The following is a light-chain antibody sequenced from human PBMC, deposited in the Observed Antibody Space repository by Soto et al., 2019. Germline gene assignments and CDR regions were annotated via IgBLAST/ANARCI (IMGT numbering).Light chain of an antibody. Sequence: EIVLTQSPGTLYLSPGERATLSCRASQSVTSTHLAWYQQKPSQAPRLLIYDASTRATGIPDRFSGSGSGTDFTLTINRLEPEDFAVYCCQQFDGSLWTFGPGTKVEIK. CDR3: QQFDGSLWT. J-gene: IGKJ1*01. V-gene: IGKV3-20*01. CDR1: QSVTSTH. CDR2: DAS.